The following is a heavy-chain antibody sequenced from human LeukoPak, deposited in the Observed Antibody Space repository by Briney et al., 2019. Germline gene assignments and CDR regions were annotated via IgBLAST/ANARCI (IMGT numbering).Heavy chain of an antibody. CDR3: AKARSNSSSPHSWYFDL. CDR1: GGSISSYY. J-gene: IGHJ2*01. Sequence: PSETLSLTCTVSGGSISSYYWSWIRQPPGKGLEWIGYIYYSGSTNYNPSLKSRVTISVDTSKNQFSLKLSSVTAADMALYYCAKARSNSSSPHSWYFDLWGRGTLVTVSS. V-gene: IGHV4-59*01. D-gene: IGHD6-6*01. CDR2: IYYSGST.